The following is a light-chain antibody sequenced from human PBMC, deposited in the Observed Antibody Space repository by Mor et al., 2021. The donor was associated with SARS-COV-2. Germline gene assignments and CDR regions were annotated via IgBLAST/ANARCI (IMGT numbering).Light chain of an antibody. CDR2: GAS. V-gene: IGKV3-20*01. J-gene: IGKJ4*01. Sequence: KLGQAPRLLIYGASSRATGIPDRFSGSGSGTDFTLTISRLEPEDFAVYHCQQYSSSPVTFGGGTKV. CDR3: QQYSSSPVT.